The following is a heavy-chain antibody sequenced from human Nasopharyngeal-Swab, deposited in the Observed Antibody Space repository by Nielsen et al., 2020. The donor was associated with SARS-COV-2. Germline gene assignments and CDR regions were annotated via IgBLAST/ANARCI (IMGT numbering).Heavy chain of an antibody. Sequence: ASVKVSCKASGYTFTSYDINWVRQATGQGLEWMGWMNPNSGNTGYAQKFQGRVTMTEDTSTDTAYMELSSLRSEDTAVYYCATDRHGFIRGGFDYWGQGTLVTVSS. J-gene: IGHJ4*02. D-gene: IGHD3-10*01. V-gene: IGHV1-8*01. CDR1: GYTFTSYD. CDR2: MNPNSGNT. CDR3: ATDRHGFIRGGFDY.